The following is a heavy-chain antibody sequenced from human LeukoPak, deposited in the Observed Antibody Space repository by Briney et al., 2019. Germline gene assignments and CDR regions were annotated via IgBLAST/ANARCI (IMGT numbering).Heavy chain of an antibody. CDR1: GYTFTSYG. V-gene: IGHV1-2*02. CDR2: INPNSGGT. Sequence: GASVKVSCKASGYTFTSYGISWVRQAPGQGLEWMGWINPNSGGTNYAQKFQGRVTMTRDTSISTAYMELSRLRSDDTAVYYCARVIAVAGTWENYFDYWGQGTLVTVSS. CDR3: ARVIAVAGTWENYFDY. D-gene: IGHD6-19*01. J-gene: IGHJ4*02.